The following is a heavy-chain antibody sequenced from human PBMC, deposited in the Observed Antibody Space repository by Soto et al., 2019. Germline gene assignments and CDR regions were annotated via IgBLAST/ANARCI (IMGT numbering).Heavy chain of an antibody. CDR2: ISYDGNNK. Sequence: QVQLVESGGGVVQPGRSLRLSCVASGFTFSSYGMHWVRQAPGKGLEWVAVISYDGNNKYHVDSVKGRFTISRDNSKKTLFLQMNSLRAEDTAVYYCAKAQGYCSSTSCREAYYYYGMDVWGQGTTVTVSS. CDR1: GFTFSSYG. D-gene: IGHD2-2*01. CDR3: AKAQGYCSSTSCREAYYYYGMDV. V-gene: IGHV3-30*18. J-gene: IGHJ6*02.